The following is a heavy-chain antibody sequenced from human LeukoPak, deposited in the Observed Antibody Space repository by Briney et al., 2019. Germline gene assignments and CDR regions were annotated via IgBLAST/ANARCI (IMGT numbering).Heavy chain of an antibody. Sequence: PLGTLSLTCAVSGGSISSDNWWSWVRQPPGRGLEWIGEIYHSGNTNYNPSLKSRVTISVDKSKNQFSLGLSSVTAADTAVYYCARRGGYGDYIYWFDPWGQGTLVTVSS. V-gene: IGHV4-4*02. J-gene: IGHJ5*02. CDR1: GGSISSDNW. CDR3: ARRGGYGDYIYWFDP. CDR2: IYHSGNT. D-gene: IGHD4-17*01.